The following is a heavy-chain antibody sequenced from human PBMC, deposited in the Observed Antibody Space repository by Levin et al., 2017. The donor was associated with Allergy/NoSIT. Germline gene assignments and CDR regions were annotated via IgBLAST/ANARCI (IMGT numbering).Heavy chain of an antibody. CDR3: ARAPRSGWYFDY. D-gene: IGHD6-19*01. CDR2: IIPILGIA. V-gene: IGHV1-69*04. CDR1: GGTFSSYA. J-gene: IGHJ4*02. Sequence: SVKVSCKASGGTFSSYAISWVRQAPGQGLEWMGRIIPILGIANYAQKFQGRVTITADKSTSTAYMELSSLRSEDTAVYYCARAPRSGWYFDYWGQGTLVTVSS.